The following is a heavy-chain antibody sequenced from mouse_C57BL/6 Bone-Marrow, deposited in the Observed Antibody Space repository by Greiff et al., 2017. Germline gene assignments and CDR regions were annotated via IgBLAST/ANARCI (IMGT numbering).Heavy chain of an antibody. J-gene: IGHJ4*01. Sequence: QVQLQQPGTELVKPGASVKLSCKASGYTFTSYWMHWVKQRPGQGLEWIGNINPSNGGTNYNEKFKSKATLTADKSSSTAYMQLSSLTSEDSAVYYCAREGFITTVVSDYAMDYWGQGTSVTGSS. CDR3: AREGFITTVVSDYAMDY. CDR1: GYTFTSYW. V-gene: IGHV1-53*01. D-gene: IGHD1-1*01. CDR2: INPSNGGT.